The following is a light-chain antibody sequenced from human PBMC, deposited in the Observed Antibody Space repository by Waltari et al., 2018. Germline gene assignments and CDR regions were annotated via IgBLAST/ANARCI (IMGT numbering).Light chain of an antibody. CDR2: GNN. CDR3: QSYDSSLSGSV. V-gene: IGLV1-40*01. Sequence: QLPAGTAPKLVNVGNNNRASGVRGRFAGSKSGTSASLGISGLQGEDEADYFCQSYDSSLSGSVFGGGTELTVL. J-gene: IGLJ2*01.